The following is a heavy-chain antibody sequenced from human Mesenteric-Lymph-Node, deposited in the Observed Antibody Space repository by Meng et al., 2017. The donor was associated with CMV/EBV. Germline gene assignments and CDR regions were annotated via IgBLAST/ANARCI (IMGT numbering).Heavy chain of an antibody. J-gene: IGHJ6*02. V-gene: IGHV1-2*02. CDR3: ARAWCGGSCYYYYGMDV. CDR1: GCTFSGYH. Sequence: ASVKVSCKASGCTFSGYHIHWVRQAAGQGREWMGWINPNSGGTNYAQKLQGRVTMTRDTSISTAYMALSRLRSDETAVYYWARAWCGGSCYYYYGMDVWGQGTTVTVSS. CDR2: INPNSGGT. D-gene: IGHD2-15*01.